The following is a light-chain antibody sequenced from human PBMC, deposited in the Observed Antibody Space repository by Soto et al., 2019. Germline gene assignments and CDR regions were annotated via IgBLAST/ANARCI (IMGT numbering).Light chain of an antibody. CDR2: GAS. Sequence: EIVLTQSPGTLSLSPGERATLSCRASQSVSSSYLAWYQQKPGQAPRLLIYGASSRATGIPDRFSGSGSGTDSTLTISRLEPEDFAVYYCQHSGDFRWTFGQGTKVDIK. CDR1: QSVSSSY. CDR3: QHSGDFRWT. J-gene: IGKJ1*01. V-gene: IGKV3-20*01.